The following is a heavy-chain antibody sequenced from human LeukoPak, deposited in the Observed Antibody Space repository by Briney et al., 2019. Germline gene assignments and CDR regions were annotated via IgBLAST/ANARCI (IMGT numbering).Heavy chain of an antibody. CDR2: ISGSGGST. D-gene: IGHD3-22*01. J-gene: IGHJ4*02. Sequence: GGSLRLSCAASGFTFSSYAMNWVRQAPGKGLEWVSDISGSGGSTYYADSVKGRLTISRDNSKNTLYLQMNSLRAEDTAVYYCAKANYYDSSGYWWGQGTLVTVSS. CDR1: GFTFSSYA. V-gene: IGHV3-23*01. CDR3: AKANYYDSSGYW.